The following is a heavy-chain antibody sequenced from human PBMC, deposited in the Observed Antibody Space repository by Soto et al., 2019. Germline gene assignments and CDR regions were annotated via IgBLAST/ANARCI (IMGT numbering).Heavy chain of an antibody. Sequence: QVQLLESGPGLVKPSETLSLTCTVSGGSVSSGSYYWSWIRQPPGKGLEWIGYIYYSGSTNYNPSLKSRVTISVDTSKNQFSLKLSSVTAADTAVYYCATVGATYAFDIWGQGTMVTVSS. J-gene: IGHJ3*02. V-gene: IGHV4-61*01. CDR1: GGSVSSGSYY. CDR3: ATVGATYAFDI. CDR2: IYYSGST. D-gene: IGHD1-26*01.